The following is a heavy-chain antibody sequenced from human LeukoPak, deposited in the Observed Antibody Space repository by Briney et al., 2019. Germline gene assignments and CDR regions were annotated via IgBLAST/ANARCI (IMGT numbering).Heavy chain of an antibody. CDR1: GFTFSSYA. Sequence: GGSLRLSCAASGFTFSSYAMSWVRQAPGKGLEWVSAISGSGGSTYYADSVKGRFTISRDNSRNTLYLQMDSLRAEDTAVYYCANPPGHDDYWGQGTLVTVSS. CDR2: ISGSGGST. D-gene: IGHD5-12*01. V-gene: IGHV3-23*01. CDR3: ANPPGHDDY. J-gene: IGHJ4*02.